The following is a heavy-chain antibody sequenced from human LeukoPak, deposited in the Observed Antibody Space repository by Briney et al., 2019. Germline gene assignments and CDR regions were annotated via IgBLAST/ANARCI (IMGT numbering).Heavy chain of an antibody. CDR2: ISYDGRSE. D-gene: IGHD6-19*01. J-gene: IGHJ4*02. V-gene: IGHV3-30*18. CDR1: GFTFSTYG. CDR3: AKVEYSNGWYFDY. Sequence: GGSLRLSCAASGFTFSTYGMHWVRQVPSKGLDWVALISYDGRSEYYADSVKGRFTISRDNSKNTLYLQMNSLRAEDTAVYYCAKVEYSNGWYFDYWGQGTLVTVSS.